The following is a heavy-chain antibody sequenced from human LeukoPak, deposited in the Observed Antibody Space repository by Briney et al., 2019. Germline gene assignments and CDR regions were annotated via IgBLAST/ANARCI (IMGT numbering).Heavy chain of an antibody. CDR1: GFTFDDYA. J-gene: IGHJ4*02. CDR2: ISWNSGSI. D-gene: IGHD7-27*01. Sequence: GRSLRLSCAASGFTFDDYAMHWVRQAPGKGLEWVSGISWNSGSIGYADSVKGRFTISRDNAKNSLYLQMNSLRAEDTALYYCGRGHWGLDYWGQGALVTVSS. V-gene: IGHV3-9*01. CDR3: GRGHWGLDY.